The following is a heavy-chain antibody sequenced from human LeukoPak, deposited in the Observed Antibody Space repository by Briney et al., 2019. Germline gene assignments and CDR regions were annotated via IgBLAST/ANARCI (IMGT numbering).Heavy chain of an antibody. CDR2: INPNSGGT. V-gene: IGHV1-2*02. CDR3: ARGDRTKGYGMDV. D-gene: IGHD2-8*01. Sequence: ASVKVSCKAPGYTFTGYYMHWVRQARGQGLEWMGWINPNSGGTNYAQKFQGRVTMTRDTSISTAYMELSRLRSDDTAVYYCARGDRTKGYGMDVWGQGTTVTVSS. J-gene: IGHJ6*02. CDR1: GYTFTGYY.